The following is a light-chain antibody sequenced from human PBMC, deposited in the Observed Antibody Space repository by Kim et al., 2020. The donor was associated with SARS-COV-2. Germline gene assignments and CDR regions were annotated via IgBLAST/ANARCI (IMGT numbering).Light chain of an antibody. V-gene: IGLV6-57*02. CDR2: EDN. Sequence: NFMLTQPPSVSESPGKTVTISCTGSSGSIASNYVQWYQQRPGSAPTTVIYEDNQRPSGVPDRFSGSIDSSSNSASLTISGLKTEDEADYYCQSYDSSTRVFGGGTQLTVL. CDR3: QSYDSSTRV. J-gene: IGLJ3*02. CDR1: SGSIASNY.